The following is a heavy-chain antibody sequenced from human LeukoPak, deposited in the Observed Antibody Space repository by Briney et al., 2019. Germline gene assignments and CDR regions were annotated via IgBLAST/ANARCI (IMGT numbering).Heavy chain of an antibody. CDR2: IGSSSAYI. V-gene: IGHV3-21*01. J-gene: IGHJ4*02. D-gene: IGHD1-26*01. CDR1: GFTFSSYN. Sequence: GGSLRLSCAASGFTFSSYNMNWVRQAPGKGLEWVSSIGSSSAYIYYADSVKGRFTISRDNANNSLYLQMNLLRAEDTAVYYCARGEVGAPSFDYWGQGTLVTVSS. CDR3: ARGEVGAPSFDY.